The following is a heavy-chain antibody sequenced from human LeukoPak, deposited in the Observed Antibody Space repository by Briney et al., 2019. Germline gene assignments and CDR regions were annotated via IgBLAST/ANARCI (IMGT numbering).Heavy chain of an antibody. J-gene: IGHJ2*01. D-gene: IGHD3-10*01. CDR2: MNPNSGNT. V-gene: IGHV1-8*03. CDR1: GYTFTSYD. CDR3: ARKDGAGREWYFDL. Sequence: ASVKVSCKASGYTFTSYDINWVRQATGQGLEWMGWMNPNSGNTGYAQKFQGRVTITRNTSISTAYMELSSLRSEDTAVYYCARKDGAGREWYFDLWGRGTLVTVSS.